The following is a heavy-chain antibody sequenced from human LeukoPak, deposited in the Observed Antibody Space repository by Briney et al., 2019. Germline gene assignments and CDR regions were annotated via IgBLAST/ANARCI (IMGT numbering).Heavy chain of an antibody. CDR3: ARAVAAPYYYYYMDV. CDR1: GGSISSYY. D-gene: IGHD6-19*01. Sequence: SETLSLTCTVSGGSISSYYWSWIRQPPGKGLEWIGSIYHSGSTYYNPSLKSRVTISVDTSKNQFSLKLSSVTAADTAVYYCARAVAAPYYYYYMDVWGKGTTVTVSS. J-gene: IGHJ6*03. CDR2: IYHSGST. V-gene: IGHV4-38-2*02.